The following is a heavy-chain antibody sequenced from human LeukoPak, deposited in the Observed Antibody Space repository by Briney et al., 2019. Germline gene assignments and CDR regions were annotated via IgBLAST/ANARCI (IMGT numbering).Heavy chain of an antibody. CDR2: IKQDGSEK. CDR1: GFTFSSYW. CDR3: AREYPPGGDYAFDY. Sequence: GGSLRLSCAASGFTFSSYWMSWVRQAPGKGLECVANIKQDGSEKYYVDSVKGRFTISRDNAKNSLYLQMNSLRAEDTAVYYCAREYPPGGDYAFDYWGQGNLVTVSS. V-gene: IGHV3-7*01. J-gene: IGHJ4*02. D-gene: IGHD4-17*01.